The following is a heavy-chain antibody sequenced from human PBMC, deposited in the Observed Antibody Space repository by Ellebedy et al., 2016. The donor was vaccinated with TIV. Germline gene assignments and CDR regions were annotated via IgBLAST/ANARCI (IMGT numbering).Heavy chain of an antibody. CDR3: VRTGMGARSI. CDR1: GFTFSSFA. D-gene: IGHD1-26*01. J-gene: IGHJ4*02. CDR2: ISHTGTRT. Sequence: GESLKISCAASGFTFSSFAMTWVRQAPGKGLEWVSTISHTGTRTYYADSVEGRFTVSRDTSKKTLYLQMSSLSAEDTAVYYCVRTGMGARSIWGQGTLVTVSS. V-gene: IGHV3-23*01.